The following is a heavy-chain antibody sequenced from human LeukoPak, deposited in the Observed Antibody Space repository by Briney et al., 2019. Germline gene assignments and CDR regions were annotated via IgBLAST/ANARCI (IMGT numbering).Heavy chain of an antibody. J-gene: IGHJ5*02. CDR2: IIPILGIA. D-gene: IGHD5-12*01. CDR3: ARDGGYDFGFNWFDP. CDR1: GGTFSSYA. Sequence: ASVKVSCKASGGTFSSYAISWVRQAPGQGLEWMGRIIPILGIANYAQKFQGRVTITADKSTSTAYMELSSLRSEDTAVYYCARDGGYDFGFNWFDPWGQGTLVTVSS. V-gene: IGHV1-69*04.